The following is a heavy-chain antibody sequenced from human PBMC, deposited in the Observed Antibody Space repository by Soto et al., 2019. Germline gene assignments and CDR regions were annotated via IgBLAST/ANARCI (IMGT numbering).Heavy chain of an antibody. V-gene: IGHV3-7*03. CDR2: IRQDGGAQ. CDR3: VRGGHGSGSYLGSS. D-gene: IGHD3-10*01. CDR1: GGSFSGYY. Sequence: LCLTCTVYGGSFSGYYWSWVRQAPGKGLQWVANIRQDGGAQYYVDSVKGRFTISRDNAKNSVYLQMDSLRVEYTAVYYCVRGGHGSGSYLGSSWGQGILVTVSS. J-gene: IGHJ5*02.